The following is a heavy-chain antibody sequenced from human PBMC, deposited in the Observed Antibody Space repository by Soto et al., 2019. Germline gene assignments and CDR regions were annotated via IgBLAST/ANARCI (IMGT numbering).Heavy chain of an antibody. CDR2: ISAYNGNT. D-gene: IGHD6-13*01. CDR3: ARDRYSSPLGSSGH. V-gene: IGHV1-18*01. J-gene: IGHJ4*02. CDR1: GYTFTSYG. Sequence: QVPLVQSGAEVKKPGASVKVSCKASGYTFTSYGISWVRQAPGQGLEWMGWISAYNGNTNYAQKLQGRVTMTTNTTTSTAYMELRSLRSDDTAVYYCARDRYSSPLGSSGHWGQGTLVTVSS.